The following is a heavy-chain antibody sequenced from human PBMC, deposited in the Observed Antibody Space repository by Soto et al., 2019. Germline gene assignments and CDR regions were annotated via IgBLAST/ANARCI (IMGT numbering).Heavy chain of an antibody. CDR2: ISSNGGIT. CDR3: VRDTSFDY. CDR1: GFTFSSYD. Sequence: EVQLVESGGGLVQPGGSLRLSCAASGFTFSSYDMHWVRRAPGKGLEYISAISSNGGITYYANSVKGRFTISRDNSKNMMYLQMGSLRAEDRAVYYCVRDTSFDYWGQGTLVTVSS. D-gene: IGHD3-16*01. V-gene: IGHV3-64*01. J-gene: IGHJ4*02.